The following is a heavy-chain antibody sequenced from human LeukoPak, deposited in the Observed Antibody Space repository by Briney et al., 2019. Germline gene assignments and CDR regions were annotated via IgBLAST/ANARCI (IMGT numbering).Heavy chain of an antibody. CDR3: AKDPCSSTSCYNDY. CDR2: ISGSGGST. J-gene: IGHJ4*02. CDR1: GFTFSSYA. D-gene: IGHD2-2*01. V-gene: IGHV3-23*01. Sequence: GGSLRLSCAASGFTFSSYAMSRVRQAPGKGLEWVPAISGSGGSTYYADSVKGRFTISRDNSKNTLYLQMNSLRAEDTAVYYCAKDPCSSTSCYNDYWGQGTLVTVSS.